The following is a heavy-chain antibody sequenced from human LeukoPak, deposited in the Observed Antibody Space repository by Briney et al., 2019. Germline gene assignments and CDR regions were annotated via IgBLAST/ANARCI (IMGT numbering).Heavy chain of an antibody. J-gene: IGHJ3*02. D-gene: IGHD3-22*01. CDR3: ARALRRGYYDSSGQDAFDI. CDR1: GFTFSSYS. V-gene: IGHV3-21*01. Sequence: PGGSLTLSCAASGFTFSSYSMNWVRQAPGKGMEWVSSISSSSSYIYYADSVKGRFTIYRDNPKNSLYLQMNSLRAEDTAVYYCARALRRGYYDSSGQDAFDIWGQGTMVTVSS. CDR2: ISSSSSYI.